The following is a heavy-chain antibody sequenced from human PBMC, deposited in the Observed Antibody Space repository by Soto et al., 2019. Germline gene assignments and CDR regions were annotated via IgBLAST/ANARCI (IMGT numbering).Heavy chain of an antibody. CDR1: GFTVSSNY. D-gene: IGHD3-10*01. J-gene: IGHJ6*02. CDR3: ARANPGGLFYGMDV. Sequence: EVQLVETGGGLIQPGGSLRLSCAASGFTVSSNYMSWVRQAPGKGLEWVSVIYSGGSTYCADSVKGRFTISRDNSKNTLYLQMNSLRAEDTAVYYCARANPGGLFYGMDVWGQGTTVTVSS. V-gene: IGHV3-53*02. CDR2: IYSGGST.